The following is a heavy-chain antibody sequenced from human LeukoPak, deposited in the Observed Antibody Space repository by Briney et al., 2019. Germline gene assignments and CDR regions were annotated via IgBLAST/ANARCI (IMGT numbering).Heavy chain of an antibody. D-gene: IGHD5-24*01. Sequence: GGSLRLSCAASGFIVSGNYMSWVRQAPGKGLEWVSVIYSGGSTYYVDSVKGRFTISRDNSKNTLYLQMNSLRSEDTAVYYCASGDIGWLQLNSWGQGTLVTVSS. CDR1: GFIVSGNY. CDR3: ASGDIGWLQLNS. J-gene: IGHJ4*02. V-gene: IGHV3-53*01. CDR2: IYSGGST.